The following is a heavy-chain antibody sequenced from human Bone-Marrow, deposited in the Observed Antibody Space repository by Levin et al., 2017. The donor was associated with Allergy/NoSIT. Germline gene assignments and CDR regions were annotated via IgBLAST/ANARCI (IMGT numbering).Heavy chain of an antibody. V-gene: IGHV1-69*04. CDR2: IIPILGIA. Sequence: SVKVSCKASGGTFSSYTISWVRQAPGQGLEWMGRIIPILGIANYAQKFQGRVTITADKSTSTAYMELSSLRSEDTAVYYCAREAVVVAATRSYYYGMDVWGQGTTVTVSS. CDR1: GGTFSSYT. J-gene: IGHJ6*02. D-gene: IGHD2-15*01. CDR3: AREAVVVAATRSYYYGMDV.